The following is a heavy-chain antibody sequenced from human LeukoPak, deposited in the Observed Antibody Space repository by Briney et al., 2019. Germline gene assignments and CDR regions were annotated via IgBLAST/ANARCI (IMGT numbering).Heavy chain of an antibody. Sequence: SQTLSLTCTVSGGSISIGGYYWSWIRQHPGKGLEWIGYIYYSGITYYNPSLKSRVTISVDTSKNQFSLYLSSVTAADTAVYYCARVTSGEFADYWGQGTLVTVST. CDR1: GGSISIGGYY. CDR3: ARVTSGEFADY. D-gene: IGHD3-10*01. V-gene: IGHV4-31*03. CDR2: IYYSGIT. J-gene: IGHJ4*02.